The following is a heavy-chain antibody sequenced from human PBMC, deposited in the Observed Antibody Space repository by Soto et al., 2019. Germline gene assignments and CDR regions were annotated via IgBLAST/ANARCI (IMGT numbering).Heavy chain of an antibody. J-gene: IGHJ6*02. V-gene: IGHV3-30-3*01. CDR1: GFTFGTYA. D-gene: IGHD1-1*01. Sequence: QVRLVESGGGVVQPGRSLRLSCVASGFTFGTYAIHWVRQAPGKGLQWVALISYEGSNTYYADSVKGRFTISRDNSKNTLYPEMNTLRSEATAVDYCARVTPRNNLYYFSGLDVWGQGTSVIVSS. CDR3: ARVTPRNNLYYFSGLDV. CDR2: ISYEGSNT.